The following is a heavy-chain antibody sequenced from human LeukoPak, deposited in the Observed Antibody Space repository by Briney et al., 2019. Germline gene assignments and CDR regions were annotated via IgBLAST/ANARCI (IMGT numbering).Heavy chain of an antibody. V-gene: IGHV2-5*01. Sequence: SGPTLANPTQPLTLTCTFSGFSLSTSGVGVGWIRQPPGKALEWLALIYWNDDKRYSPSLKSRPTITKDTSKNQVVLTMTNMDPVDTATYYCARPVLYYDYVWGSYRFDYWGQGTLVTVSS. D-gene: IGHD3-16*02. CDR2: IYWNDDK. CDR1: GFSLSTSGVG. CDR3: ARPVLYYDYVWGSYRFDY. J-gene: IGHJ4*02.